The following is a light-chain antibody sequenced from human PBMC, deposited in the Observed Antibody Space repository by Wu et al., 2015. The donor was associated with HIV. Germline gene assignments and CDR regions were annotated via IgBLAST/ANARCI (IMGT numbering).Light chain of an antibody. CDR2: AAS. J-gene: IGKJ5*01. CDR1: QSVSISF. CDR3: QQYDSSIT. V-gene: IGKV3-20*01. Sequence: EIVLTQSPGTLSLSPGERATLSCRASQSVSISFLAWYQQKPGQAPRLLIYAASNRATGIPDRFSGSGSGTDFTLTITRLEPQDFAVYYCQQYDSSITFGQGTRLDNK.